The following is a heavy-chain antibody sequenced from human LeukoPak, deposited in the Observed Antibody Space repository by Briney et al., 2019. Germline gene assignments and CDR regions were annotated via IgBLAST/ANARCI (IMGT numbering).Heavy chain of an antibody. CDR3: AKVDSFESSFDY. D-gene: IGHD3-22*01. J-gene: IGHJ4*02. Sequence: RTLSLTCTVSGGSISSGDYYWSWIRQPPGKGLEWVSAISGSGGTTYYADSVKGRFTISRDNSKNTLYLQMNSLRAEDTAVYSSAKVDSFESSFDYWGQGTLVTVSS. CDR1: GGSISSGDYY. CDR2: ISGSGGTT. V-gene: IGHV3-23*01.